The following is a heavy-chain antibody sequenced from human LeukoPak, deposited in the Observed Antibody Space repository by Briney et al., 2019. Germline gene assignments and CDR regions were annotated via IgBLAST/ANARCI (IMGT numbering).Heavy chain of an antibody. J-gene: IGHJ6*02. D-gene: IGHD6-19*01. Sequence: GGSLRLSCAASGFTVSSNYMSWVRQAPGKGLEWVSVIYSGGSTYYADSVKGRFTISRDNSKNTLYLQMNSLRAEDTAVYYCSGQWLVLDYYYGMDVWGQGTTVTVSS. CDR2: IYSGGST. CDR1: GFTVSSNY. V-gene: IGHV3-66*02. CDR3: SGQWLVLDYYYGMDV.